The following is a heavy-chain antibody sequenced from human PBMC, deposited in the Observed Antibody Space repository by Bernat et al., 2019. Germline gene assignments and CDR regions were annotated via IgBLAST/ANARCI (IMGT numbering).Heavy chain of an antibody. CDR1: GFTFSSYA. Sequence: EVQLVESGGGLVQPGGSLRLSCAASGFTFSSYAMSWVRQVPGKGLEWVSAISGSGGSTYYADSVKGRFTISRDNSKNTLYLQMNSLRAEDTAVYYCAKQVRDQWLVWRGIFDYWGQGTLVTVSS. CDR3: AKQVRDQWLVWRGIFDY. J-gene: IGHJ4*02. V-gene: IGHV3-23*04. CDR2: ISGSGGST. D-gene: IGHD6-19*01.